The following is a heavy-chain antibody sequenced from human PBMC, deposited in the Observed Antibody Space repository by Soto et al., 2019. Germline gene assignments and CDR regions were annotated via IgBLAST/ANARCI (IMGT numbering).Heavy chain of an antibody. Sequence: SETLSLTCTVSGGSISSGGYYWSWIRQHPGKGLEWIGYIYYSGSTYHNPSLKSRVTISVDTSKNQFSLKLSSVTAADTAVYYCARGRLRYFDWLLFPDWGQGTMVTVS. V-gene: IGHV4-31*03. CDR3: ARGRLRYFDWLLFPD. CDR1: GGSISSGGYY. CDR2: IYYSGST. J-gene: IGHJ3*01. D-gene: IGHD3-9*01.